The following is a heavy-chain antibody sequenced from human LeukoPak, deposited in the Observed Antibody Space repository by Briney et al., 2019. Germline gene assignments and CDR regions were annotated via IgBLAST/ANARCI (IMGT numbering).Heavy chain of an antibody. Sequence: GGSLRLSCTASGFNFSNYWMHWGRQAPGKGLVWVSRLNTGGNSTIYADSVKGRFIISRDNAKSTLYLQMNSLRADDTGVYYCTRGGAYDSGTYGAGDYWGQGTLVTVSS. CDR2: LNTGGNST. CDR3: TRGGAYDSGTYGAGDY. CDR1: GFNFSNYW. J-gene: IGHJ4*02. D-gene: IGHD3-10*01. V-gene: IGHV3-74*01.